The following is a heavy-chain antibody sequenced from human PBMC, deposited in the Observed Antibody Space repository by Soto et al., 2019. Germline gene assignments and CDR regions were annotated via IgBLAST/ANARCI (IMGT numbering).Heavy chain of an antibody. CDR3: AKDFEAMVRGVIISEPRHYYYGMDV. CDR2: ISYDGSNK. CDR1: GFTFSSYG. V-gene: IGHV3-30*18. J-gene: IGHJ6*02. D-gene: IGHD3-10*01. Sequence: GGSLRLSCAASGFTFSSYGMHWVRQAPGKGLEWVAVISYDGSNKYYADSVKGRFTISRDNSKNTLYLQMNSLRAEDTAVYHCAKDFEAMVRGVIISEPRHYYYGMDVWGQGTTVTVSS.